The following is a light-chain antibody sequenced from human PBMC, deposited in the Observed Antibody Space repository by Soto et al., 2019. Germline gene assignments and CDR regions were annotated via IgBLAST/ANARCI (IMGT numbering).Light chain of an antibody. CDR2: DAS. Sequence: QMTQSPSTLPASLGDTVIMPFLASQSISSWLAWYQQIPGKAPKLLIYDASSLESGVPSRFSGSGSGTEFTLTISSLQPDDFATYYCQQYNSYTWTFGQGTNVDIK. V-gene: IGKV1-5*01. J-gene: IGKJ1*01. CDR1: QSISSW. CDR3: QQYNSYTWT.